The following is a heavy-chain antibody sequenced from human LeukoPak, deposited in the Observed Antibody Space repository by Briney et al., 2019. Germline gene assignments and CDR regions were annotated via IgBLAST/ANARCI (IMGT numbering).Heavy chain of an antibody. CDR3: ARDATPSPYSGSYIDI. D-gene: IGHD1-26*01. Sequence: GESLKISCKGSGYSFTSYWIGWVRQMPGKGLEWMGIIYPGDSDTRYSPSFQGQVTISADKSISTAYLQWSSLKASDTAMYYCARDATPSPYSGSYIDIWGQGTMVTVSS. CDR1: GYSFTSYW. CDR2: IYPGDSDT. J-gene: IGHJ3*02. V-gene: IGHV5-51*01.